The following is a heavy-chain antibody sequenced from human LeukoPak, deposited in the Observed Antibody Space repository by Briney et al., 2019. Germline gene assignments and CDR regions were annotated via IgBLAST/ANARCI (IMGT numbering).Heavy chain of an antibody. Sequence: GRSLRLSCAASGFTFDDYAMHWVRQAPGKGLEWVSAISGSGGSTYYADSVKGRFTISRDNSKNTLYLQMNSLRAEDTAVCYCAKVGYSGYEGYWGQGTPDTVSS. V-gene: IGHV3-23*01. CDR1: GFTFDDYA. J-gene: IGHJ4*02. CDR2: ISGSGGST. D-gene: IGHD5-12*01. CDR3: AKVGYSGYEGY.